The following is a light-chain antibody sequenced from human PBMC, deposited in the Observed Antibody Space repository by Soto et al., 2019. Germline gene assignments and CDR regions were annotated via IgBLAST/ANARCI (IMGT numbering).Light chain of an antibody. CDR3: QQSFTTPLT. J-gene: IGKJ4*01. CDR2: VAS. V-gene: IGKV1-39*01. CDR1: QNIGRF. Sequence: DIQVTQSPSSLSASVGDSVTITCRASQNIGRFLNWHQQKPGKAPNVLINVASTLRSGVPSRFSGSGSGTDFNLTINSLQPEDFATYFCQQSFTTPLTFGGGTKVDIK.